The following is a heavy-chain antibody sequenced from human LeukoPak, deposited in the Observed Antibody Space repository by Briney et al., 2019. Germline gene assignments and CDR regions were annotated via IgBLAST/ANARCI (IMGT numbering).Heavy chain of an antibody. CDR1: GFTFRTYG. CDR3: ARGTRYDSSGYYSQDLDY. CDR2: IWYDGSNE. Sequence: GGSLRLSCAASGFTFRTYGMHWVRQAPGKGLEWAAVIWYDGSNEYYADSVKGRFTISRDNSKNTLYLQMNSLRAEDTAVYYCARGTRYDSSGYYSQDLDYWGQGTLVTVSS. J-gene: IGHJ4*02. D-gene: IGHD3-22*01. V-gene: IGHV3-33*01.